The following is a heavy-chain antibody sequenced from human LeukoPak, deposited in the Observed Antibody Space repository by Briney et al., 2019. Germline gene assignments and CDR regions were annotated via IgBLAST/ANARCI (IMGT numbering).Heavy chain of an antibody. D-gene: IGHD5-12*01. Sequence: GGSLRLSCTASGFTFGDYAMSWVRQAPGKGLEWVGFIRSKAYGGTTEYAASVKGRFTISRDDSKTIAYLQMNSLKTEDAAVYYCTRAPTIDGEIDYWGQGTLVTVSS. V-gene: IGHV3-49*04. J-gene: IGHJ4*02. CDR3: TRAPTIDGEIDY. CDR2: IRSKAYGGTT. CDR1: GFTFGDYA.